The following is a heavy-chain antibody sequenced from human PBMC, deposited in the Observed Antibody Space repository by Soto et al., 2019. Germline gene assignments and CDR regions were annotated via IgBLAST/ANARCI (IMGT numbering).Heavy chain of an antibody. V-gene: IGHV1-18*01. CDR2: ISAYNGNT. CDR3: AREAVAGTDAFDI. D-gene: IGHD6-19*01. CDR1: GYTFTSYG. Sequence: ASVTVSCTASGYTFTSYGISWVRQAPGQGLEWMRWISAYNGNTNYAQKLQGRVTMTTDTSTSTAYMELRSLRSDDTAVYYCAREAVAGTDAFDIWGQGTMVTVSS. J-gene: IGHJ3*02.